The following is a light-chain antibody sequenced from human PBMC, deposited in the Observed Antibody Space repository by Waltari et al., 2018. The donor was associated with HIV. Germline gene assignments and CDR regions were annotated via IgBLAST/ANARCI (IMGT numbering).Light chain of an antibody. CDR1: SSDVGGYNS. V-gene: IGLV2-8*01. CDR3: NSYAGSNSYV. J-gene: IGLJ1*01. CDR2: AVS. Sequence: QSALTQPPSASWAPGQSVTISCTGTSSDVGGYNSVSWYQQHPGKAPKLMIYAVSKRPSGVPDRFSGSKSGNTASLTVSGLQAEDEADYYCNSYAGSNSYVFGTGTKVTVL.